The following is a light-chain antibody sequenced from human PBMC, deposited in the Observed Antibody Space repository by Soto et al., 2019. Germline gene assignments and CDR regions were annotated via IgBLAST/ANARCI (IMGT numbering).Light chain of an antibody. J-gene: IGLJ2*01. V-gene: IGLV2-23*01. CDR3: CSFAGSSTVV. CDR1: SSDVGTFNL. CDR2: EGT. Sequence: QSALTQPASVSGFLGQSITMSCTGSSSDVGTFNLVSWFQQHPGKAPKLLIFEGTKRPSGVSDRFSGSKSGNTASLTISGLQAVDEADYYCCSFAGSSTVVFGGGTKVTVL.